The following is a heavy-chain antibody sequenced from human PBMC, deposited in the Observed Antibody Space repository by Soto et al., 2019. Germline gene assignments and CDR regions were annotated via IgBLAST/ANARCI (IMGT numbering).Heavy chain of an antibody. CDR2: IYYSGST. V-gene: IGHV4-30-4*01. J-gene: IGHJ4*02. D-gene: IGHD3-22*01. Sequence: PSETLSLTCTVSGGSISSGDYYWSWIRQPPGKGLEWIGYIYYSGSTYYNPSLKSRVTISVDTSKNQFSLKLSSVTAADTAVYYCAREVTYYYDSSGYYYVFDWGQGTLVIVSS. CDR1: GGSISSGDYY. CDR3: AREVTYYYDSSGYYYVFD.